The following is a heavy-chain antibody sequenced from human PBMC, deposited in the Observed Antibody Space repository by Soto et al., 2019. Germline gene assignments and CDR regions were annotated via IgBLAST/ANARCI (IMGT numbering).Heavy chain of an antibody. CDR2: INGDGSST. D-gene: IGHD4-4*01. J-gene: IGHJ6*02. CDR1: GFTFSAYW. V-gene: IGHV3-74*01. Sequence: EVQLVESGGGLVQPGGSLRLSCATSGFTFSAYWIHWVRQVLGKGLVWVSRINGDGSSTDYAESVMGRFTISRDKAENTGDLQMNSLMAEDTAVYYSARGIRGKYSKKVWGHGTTMTVSS. CDR3: ARGIRGKYSKKV.